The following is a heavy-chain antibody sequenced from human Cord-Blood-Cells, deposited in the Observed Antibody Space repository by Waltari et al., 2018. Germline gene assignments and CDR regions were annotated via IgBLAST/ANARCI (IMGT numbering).Heavy chain of an antibody. V-gene: IGHV1-2*02. J-gene: IGHJ4*02. CDR2: NNPNSGGT. CDR3: ARDRHPLGTFDY. D-gene: IGHD1-1*01. Sequence: QVQLVQSGAEVKKPGASVKVSCKASGYTFTGYYMHWVRQATGQGLEWMGWNNPNSGGTNYAQRFQGRVTMTRDTSISTAYMERSRRRSDDTAVYYCARDRHPLGTFDYWGQGTLVTVSS. CDR1: GYTFTGYY.